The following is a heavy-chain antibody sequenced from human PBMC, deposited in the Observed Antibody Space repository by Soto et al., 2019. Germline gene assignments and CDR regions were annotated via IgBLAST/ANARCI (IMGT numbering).Heavy chain of an antibody. D-gene: IGHD3-10*01. CDR2: ISVSGAGT. CDR3: AKTVQISGSYYYVMDV. Sequence: EVQLLESGGGLVQPGGSLRLSCAASGFTFSNYAVNWVRQAPGKGLEWVSAISVSGAGTYYADSVKGRFTISRDNSKKTLYLQMNSLRAEDTAVYYCAKTVQISGSYYYVMDVWGQGTTVTFSS. V-gene: IGHV3-23*01. J-gene: IGHJ6*02. CDR1: GFTFSNYA.